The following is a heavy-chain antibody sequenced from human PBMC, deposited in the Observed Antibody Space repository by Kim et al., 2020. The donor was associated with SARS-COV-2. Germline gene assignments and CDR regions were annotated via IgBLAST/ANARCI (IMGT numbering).Heavy chain of an antibody. V-gene: IGHV3-21*01. CDR3: ARGYSGSYHRGVFYY. Sequence: DSVKGRFTISRDNAKNSLYLQMNSLRAEDTAVYYCARGYSGSYHRGVFYYWGQGTLVTVSS. J-gene: IGHJ4*02. D-gene: IGHD1-26*01.